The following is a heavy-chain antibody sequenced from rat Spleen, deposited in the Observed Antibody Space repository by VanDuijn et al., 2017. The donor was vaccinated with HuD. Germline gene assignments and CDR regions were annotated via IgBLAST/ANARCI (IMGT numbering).Heavy chain of an antibody. Sequence: EVQLVESGGGLVQPGRSLKISCVASGFTPRNYGMGWVRQAPTKGLEWVASISYDGGSTYYRDSVKGRFTISRDNAKSSLYLQMDSLRSADTATYYCTRGGNYDFDYWGQGVMVTVSS. V-gene: IGHV5-20*01. D-gene: IGHD1-10*01. CDR1: GFTPRNYG. J-gene: IGHJ2*01. CDR2: ISYDGGST. CDR3: TRGGNYDFDY.